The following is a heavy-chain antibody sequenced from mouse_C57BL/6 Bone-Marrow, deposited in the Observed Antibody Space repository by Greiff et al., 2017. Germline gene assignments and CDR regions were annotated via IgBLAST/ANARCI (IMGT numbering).Heavy chain of an antibody. CDR1: GFTFSDYY. J-gene: IGHJ4*01. CDR2: INYDGSST. D-gene: IGHD2-3*01. CDR3: ARDTGWLGYAMDY. Sequence: EVKLVESEGGLVQPGSSMKLSCTASGFTFSDYYMAWVRQVPEKGLEWVANINYDGSSTYYLDSLKSRFIISRDNAKNILYLQMSSLKSEDTATYYCARDTGWLGYAMDYWGQGTSVTVSS. V-gene: IGHV5-16*01.